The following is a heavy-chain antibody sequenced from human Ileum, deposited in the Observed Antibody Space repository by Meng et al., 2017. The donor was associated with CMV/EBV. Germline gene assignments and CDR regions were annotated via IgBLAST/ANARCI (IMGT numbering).Heavy chain of an antibody. V-gene: IGHV1-2*06. CDR2: INPNTAST. CDR3: ARRHDFDLYFDF. CDR1: GYTFTGSF. D-gene: IGHD3-3*01. Sequence: CTASGYTFTGSFIHWVRQAPGQGLEWMGRINPNTASTNYAQKFQGRVTMTGDTSINTVYLELSRLRSDDTAVYYCARRHDFDLYFDFWGQGSLVTVSS. J-gene: IGHJ4*02.